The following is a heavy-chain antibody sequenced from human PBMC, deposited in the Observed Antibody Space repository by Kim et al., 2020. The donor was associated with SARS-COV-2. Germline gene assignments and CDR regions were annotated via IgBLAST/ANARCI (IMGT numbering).Heavy chain of an antibody. CDR3: ARDLLVDYGLDY. J-gene: IGHJ4*02. D-gene: IGHD4-17*01. V-gene: IGHV3-33*01. Sequence: YYADSVKGRFTISRDNSKNTLYLQMNSLRAEDTAMYYCARDLLVDYGLDYWGQGTLVTVSS.